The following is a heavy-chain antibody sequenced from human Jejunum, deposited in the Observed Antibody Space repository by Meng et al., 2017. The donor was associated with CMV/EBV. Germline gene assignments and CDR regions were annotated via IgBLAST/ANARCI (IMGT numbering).Heavy chain of an antibody. V-gene: IGHV1-46*01. J-gene: IGHJ4*02. CDR1: GASFTNYY. CDR3: ARGIAAAGYFDY. Sequence: QVWLVTLRATLISPRTSCKVSCRASGASFTNYYHHWVRQAPGQGLEWMGAGNPGGGGPTFAQKFQARVTVTADTSTRTVYMELGSLKSDDTAVFYCARGIAAAGYFDYWGQGTLVSVSS. CDR2: GNPGGGGP. D-gene: IGHD6-13*01.